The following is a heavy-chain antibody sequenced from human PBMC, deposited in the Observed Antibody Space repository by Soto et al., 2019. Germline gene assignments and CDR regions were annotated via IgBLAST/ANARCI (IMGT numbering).Heavy chain of an antibody. Sequence: SETLCLTCTVSAGSIGSSGYYWGWIRQPPGKGLELIGTIYYSGSAYYNPSLKSRVTISIDTSKNQFSLKLSSVTAADTAVYYCARRDGSGGYYAFDIWGQGTMVTVSS. CDR3: ARRDGSGGYYAFDI. D-gene: IGHD3-10*01. CDR1: AGSIGSSGYY. V-gene: IGHV4-39*01. CDR2: IYYSGSA. J-gene: IGHJ3*02.